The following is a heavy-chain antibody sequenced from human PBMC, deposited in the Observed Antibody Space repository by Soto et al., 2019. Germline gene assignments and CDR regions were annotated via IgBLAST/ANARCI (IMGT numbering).Heavy chain of an antibody. D-gene: IGHD6-6*01. Sequence: QEQLVESGGGVVQPGTSLTLSCKASGFTFKSYAIHWVRQAPGKGLEWVAVMSYDGNKKYYGDSAKGRFTISRDNSKNTAFLLMNRLRSEDTAFKYCAKDDRGRDSSTAHVYYYGMEVWGQGTTVVVSS. CDR3: AKDDRGRDSSTAHVYYYGMEV. J-gene: IGHJ6*01. CDR2: MSYDGNKK. CDR1: GFTFKSYA. V-gene: IGHV3-30*18.